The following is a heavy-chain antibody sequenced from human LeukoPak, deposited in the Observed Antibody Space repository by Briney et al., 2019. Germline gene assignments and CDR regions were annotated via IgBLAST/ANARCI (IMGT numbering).Heavy chain of an antibody. V-gene: IGHV3-64*01. J-gene: IGHJ6*02. D-gene: IGHD3-9*01. Sequence: PGGSLRLSCAASGFTFSSYAMHWVRQAPGKGLEYVSAISSNGGSTYYANSVKGRFTISRDNSKNTLYLQMGSLRAEDMAVYYCARGLYDILTVLDVWGQGTTVTVSS. CDR2: ISSNGGST. CDR1: GFTFSSYA. CDR3: ARGLYDILTVLDV.